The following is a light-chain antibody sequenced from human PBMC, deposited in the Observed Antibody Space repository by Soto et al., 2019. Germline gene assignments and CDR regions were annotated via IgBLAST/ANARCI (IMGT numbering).Light chain of an antibody. J-gene: IGKJ2*01. Sequence: DIQMTQFPSTLSASIGDRVTITCRASQTVSSWLAWYQQKPGKAPKLLIYQASTLETGVPSRFSGSGSGIDFALTISSLQPDDFATYYCQQYNRYSSYTFGQGTRLEIK. CDR1: QTVSSW. CDR2: QAS. V-gene: IGKV1-5*03. CDR3: QQYNRYSSYT.